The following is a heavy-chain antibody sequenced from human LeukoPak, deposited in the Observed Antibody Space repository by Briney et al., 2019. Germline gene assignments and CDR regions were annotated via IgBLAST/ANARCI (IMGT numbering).Heavy chain of an antibody. V-gene: IGHV4-4*07. D-gene: IGHD6-13*01. CDR1: GGSISSHY. J-gene: IGHJ5*02. Sequence: PSETLSLTCTVSGGSISSHYWSWIRQPAGKGLEWIGRIYTSGSTNYNPSLKSRVTMSVDTSKNQFSLKLSSVTAADTAVYYCARDRFIAAAGTVGKSWFDPWGQGTLVTVSS. CDR3: ARDRFIAAAGTVGKSWFDP. CDR2: IYTSGST.